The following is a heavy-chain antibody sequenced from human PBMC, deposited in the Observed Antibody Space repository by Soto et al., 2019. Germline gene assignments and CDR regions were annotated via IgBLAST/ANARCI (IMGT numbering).Heavy chain of an antibody. CDR2: VKRKSDGETT. Sequence: GGSLRLSCAGSGFIFGEAWLSWFRQAPGKGLEWVGRVKRKSDGETTDYAAPVTGRFTISRDDSKPTVYLQMNSLKIEDTGIYYCVAGRPFEYWGQGTLVTVSS. CDR3: VAGRPFEY. V-gene: IGHV3-15*05. D-gene: IGHD1-26*01. J-gene: IGHJ4*02. CDR1: GFIFGEAW.